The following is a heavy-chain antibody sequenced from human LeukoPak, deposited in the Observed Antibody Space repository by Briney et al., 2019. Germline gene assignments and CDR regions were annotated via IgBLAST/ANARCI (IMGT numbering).Heavy chain of an antibody. CDR3: ARQGYGFWSGYYYYMDV. CDR1: GYSISSGYY. J-gene: IGHJ6*03. V-gene: IGHV4-38-2*01. CDR2: IYHSGST. Sequence: SETLSLTCAVSGYSISSGYYWGWIRQPPGKGLEWIGSIYHSGSTYYNPSLKSRVTISVDTSKNQFSLKLSSVTAADTAVYYCARQGYGFWSGYYYYMDVWGKGTTVTVSS. D-gene: IGHD3-3*01.